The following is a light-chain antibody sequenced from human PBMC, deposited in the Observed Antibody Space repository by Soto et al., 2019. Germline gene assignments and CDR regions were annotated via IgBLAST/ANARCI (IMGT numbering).Light chain of an antibody. V-gene: IGKV1-12*01. CDR3: QQASGFPRT. CDR2: GAS. J-gene: IGKJ1*01. Sequence: DIQMTQSPSSVSASVGDRITITCRASQDITKFLAWYQQTPGKALKLLIRGASTLHSGVPSRFSGSGSGTNFSLTISSLQPEDFATYYCQQASGFPRTFGQGTKVDIK. CDR1: QDITKF.